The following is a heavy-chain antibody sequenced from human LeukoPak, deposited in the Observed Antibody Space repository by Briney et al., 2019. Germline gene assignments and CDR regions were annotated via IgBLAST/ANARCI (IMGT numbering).Heavy chain of an antibody. Sequence: GGSLRLSCAASGFTFSSYWMHWVRQAPGKGLVWVSRINSDGSSTSYADSVKGRFTISRDNAKNTLYLQMNSLRAEDTAVYYCARESYGADDAFDIWGQGTMVTVSS. CDR2: INSDGSST. CDR1: GFTFSSYW. V-gene: IGHV3-74*01. CDR3: ARESYGADDAFDI. J-gene: IGHJ3*02. D-gene: IGHD4-17*01.